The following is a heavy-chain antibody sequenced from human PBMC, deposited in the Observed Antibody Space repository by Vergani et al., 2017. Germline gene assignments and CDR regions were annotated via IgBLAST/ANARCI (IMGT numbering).Heavy chain of an antibody. V-gene: IGHV3-9*01. CDR2: ISWNSGSI. J-gene: IGHJ6*03. D-gene: IGHD2-15*01. CDR3: AKGGGYCSGGSCRQPYYYYYMDV. CDR1: GFTFDDYA. Sequence: EVQLVESGGGLVQPGRSLRLSCAASGFTFDDYAMHWVRQAPGKGLAWVSGISWNSGSIGYADSVKGRFTISRDNAKNSLYLQMNRLRAGDTALYYCAKGGGYCSGGSCRQPYYYYYMDVWGKGTTVTVSS.